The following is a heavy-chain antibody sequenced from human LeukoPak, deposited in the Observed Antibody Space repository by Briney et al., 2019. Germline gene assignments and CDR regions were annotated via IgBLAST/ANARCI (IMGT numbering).Heavy chain of an antibody. V-gene: IGHV3-23*01. CDR1: GFTFSSYA. CDR2: ISGSGGSK. CDR3: AKELWFGALDY. J-gene: IGHJ4*02. Sequence: GGSLRLSCAASGFTFSSYAMSCVRQAPGKGLEWVSSISGSGGSKYYEDSVKGRFNISRDNSKNTLYLQMNSLRAEDTAVYYCAKELWFGALDYWGQGTLVTVSS. D-gene: IGHD3-10*01.